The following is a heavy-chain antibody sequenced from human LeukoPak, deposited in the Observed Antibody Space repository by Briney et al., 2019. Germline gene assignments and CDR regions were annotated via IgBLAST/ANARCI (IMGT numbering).Heavy chain of an antibody. J-gene: IGHJ4*02. CDR3: AKGVYYDSSGPPDY. CDR2: MNQDGSEK. CDR1: GFTFSNYW. Sequence: QPGGSLRLSCVASGFTFSNYWMSWVRQAPGKGLEWVANMNQDGSEKYYVDSVKGRFTISRDNAKNSLYLQMNSLRVVDTAVYYCAKGVYYDSSGPPDYWGQGTLVTVSS. V-gene: IGHV3-7*05. D-gene: IGHD3-22*01.